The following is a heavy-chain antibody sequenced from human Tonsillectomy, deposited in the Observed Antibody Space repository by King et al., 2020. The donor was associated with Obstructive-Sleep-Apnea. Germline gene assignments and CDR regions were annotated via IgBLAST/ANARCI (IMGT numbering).Heavy chain of an antibody. Sequence: QLQESGPGLVKPSETLSLTCSVSGDSITSSRYYWGWIRQPPGKGLEWIGSVYYGGSTYYNPSLKSRVTFSVDTSKNQFSLRLRSVTAADTAVYYCARQWIIPLIEGGLDTFDIWGHGTMVTVSS. D-gene: IGHD3-22*01. CDR2: VYYGGST. CDR1: GDSITSSRYY. CDR3: ARQWIIPLIEGGLDTFDI. V-gene: IGHV4-39*01. J-gene: IGHJ3*02.